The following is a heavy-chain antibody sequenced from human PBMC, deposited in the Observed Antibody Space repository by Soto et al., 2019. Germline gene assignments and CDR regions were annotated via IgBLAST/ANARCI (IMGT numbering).Heavy chain of an antibody. V-gene: IGHV1-18*01. D-gene: IGHD3-16*01. Sequence: QVQLVQSGAEVKNPGASVKVSCKTFGYTFTSYGIGWARQAPGQGLEWMGWINTYNGNTNYAQNLQGRVTLTTNTSTSKAYMELRSLRSNDTAIYYCAMVDVYVKPRPKDVWGQGTTVTVSS. CDR1: GYTFTSYG. CDR2: INTYNGNT. CDR3: AMVDVYVKPRPKDV. J-gene: IGHJ6*02.